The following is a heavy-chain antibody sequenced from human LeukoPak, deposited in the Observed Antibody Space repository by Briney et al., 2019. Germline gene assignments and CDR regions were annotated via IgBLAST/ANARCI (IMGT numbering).Heavy chain of an antibody. Sequence: GGSLRLSCAASGFTFSSYAMSWVRQAPGKGLEWVSAISGSGGSTYYADSVKGRFTISRDNAKNSLYLQMNSLRAEDTALYYCAKATYSSGWHPFDYWGQGTLVTVSS. D-gene: IGHD6-19*01. V-gene: IGHV3-23*01. J-gene: IGHJ4*02. CDR3: AKATYSSGWHPFDY. CDR1: GFTFSSYA. CDR2: ISGSGGST.